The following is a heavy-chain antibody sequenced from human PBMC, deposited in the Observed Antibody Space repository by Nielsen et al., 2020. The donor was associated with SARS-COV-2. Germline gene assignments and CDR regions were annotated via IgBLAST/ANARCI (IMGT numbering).Heavy chain of an antibody. V-gene: IGHV5-51*01. D-gene: IGHD6-19*01. CDR3: ARHRRYSSGWYGGANSWFDP. CDR2: IYPGDSDT. CDR1: GYSFTSYW. J-gene: IGHJ5*02. Sequence: GESLKISCKGSGYSFTSYWIGWVREMPGKGLEWMGIIYPGDSDTRYSPSFQGQVTISADKSISTAYLQWSSLKASDTAMYYCARHRRYSSGWYGGANSWFDPWGQGTLVTVSS.